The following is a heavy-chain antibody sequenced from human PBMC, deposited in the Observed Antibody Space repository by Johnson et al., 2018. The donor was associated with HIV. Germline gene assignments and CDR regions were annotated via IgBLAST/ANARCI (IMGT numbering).Heavy chain of an antibody. V-gene: IGHV3-23*04. D-gene: IGHD2-21*01. CDR1: GFTFSSYG. Sequence: VQLVESGGGVVQPGGSLRLSCAGSGFTFSSYGMHWVRQAPGKGLEWVSAISGSGGSTYYADSVKGRFTISRDNSKNTLYLQMNSLRAEDTAVYYCAKDFVTHGAFDIWGQGTMVTVSS. CDR2: ISGSGGST. CDR3: AKDFVTHGAFDI. J-gene: IGHJ3*02.